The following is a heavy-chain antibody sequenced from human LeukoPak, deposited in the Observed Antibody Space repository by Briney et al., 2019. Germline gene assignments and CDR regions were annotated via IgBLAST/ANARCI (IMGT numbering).Heavy chain of an antibody. V-gene: IGHV3-23*01. Sequence: GGSLRLSCAASGFTVSSNYMSWVRQAPGKGLEWVSAISGSGGSTYYADSVKGRFTISRDNSKNTLYLQMNSLRVEDTAVYYCAKDEGHSNRPTFFDYWGQGTLVTVSS. CDR1: GFTVSSNY. CDR3: AKDEGHSNRPTFFDY. J-gene: IGHJ4*02. D-gene: IGHD4-11*01. CDR2: ISGSGGST.